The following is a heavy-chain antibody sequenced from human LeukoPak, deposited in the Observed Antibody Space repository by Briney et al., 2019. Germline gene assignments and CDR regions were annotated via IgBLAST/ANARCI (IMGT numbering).Heavy chain of an antibody. V-gene: IGHV1-2*02. CDR1: GYTFTGYY. CDR2: INPNSGGT. CDR3: ARDPDYDFWSGPFDC. J-gene: IGHJ4*02. Sequence: GASVKVSCKASGYTFTGYYMHWVRQAPGQGLEWMGWINPNSGGTNYAQKFQGRVTMTRDTSISTAYMELSRLRSDDTAVYYCARDPDYDFWSGPFDCWGQGTLVTVSS. D-gene: IGHD3-3*01.